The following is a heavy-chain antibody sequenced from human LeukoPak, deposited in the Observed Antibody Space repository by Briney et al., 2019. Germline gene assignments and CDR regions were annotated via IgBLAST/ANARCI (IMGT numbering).Heavy chain of an antibody. CDR2: INNDGGDT. CDR1: GLIFNNSV. V-gene: IGHV3-64*01. J-gene: IGHJ5*02. CDR3: AKDIVVGTAMAAGSGALSP. D-gene: IGHD5-18*01. Sequence: PGGSLRLSCAASGLIFNNSVMYWVRQAPGKGLEYVSAINNDGGDTFYANSVKGRFTISRDNSKNTLYLQMGSLRTEDTALYYCAKDIVVGTAMAAGSGALSPWGQGTLVTVSS.